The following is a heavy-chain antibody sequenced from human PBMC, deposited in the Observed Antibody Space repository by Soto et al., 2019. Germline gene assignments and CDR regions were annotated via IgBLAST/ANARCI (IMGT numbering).Heavy chain of an antibody. CDR3: AYSPQLTVTTYYFEL. CDR1: EFSLSTSGVG. V-gene: IGHV2-5*02. CDR2: LYWGDDK. Sequence: ITLKESGPPLVKPTQTLTLTCSLSEFSLSTSGVGVGWFRQPPGKALEWLALLYWGDDKRYRSSLESRLSVTRDTSKNEVVLTITDMDPADTGTYFCAYSPQLTVTTYYFELWAQGTLVTVSA. D-gene: IGHD3-22*01. J-gene: IGHJ4*02.